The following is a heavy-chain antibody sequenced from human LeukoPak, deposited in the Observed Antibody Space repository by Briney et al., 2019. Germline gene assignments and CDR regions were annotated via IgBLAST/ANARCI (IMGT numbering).Heavy chain of an antibody. V-gene: IGHV4-59*01. CDR3: ARIVKGSSGWYYGMDV. CDR2: IYSSGST. J-gene: IGHJ6*02. D-gene: IGHD6-19*01. CDR1: GGSISGYY. Sequence: PSETLSLTCSVSGGSISGYYWSWIRQPPGKGLEWIGYIYSSGSTNYNPSLKSRVTISVDTSKNQFSLKLSSVTAADTAVYYCARIVKGSSGWYYGMDVWGQGTTVTVSS.